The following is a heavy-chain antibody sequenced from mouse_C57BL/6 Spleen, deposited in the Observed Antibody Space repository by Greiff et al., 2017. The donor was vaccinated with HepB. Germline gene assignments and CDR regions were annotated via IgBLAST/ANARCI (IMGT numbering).Heavy chain of an antibody. J-gene: IGHJ3*01. CDR2: SRNKANDYTT. V-gene: IGHV7-1*01. CDR3: ARDDYYGSSAPFAY. D-gene: IGHD1-1*01. CDR1: GFTFSDFY. Sequence: EVQRVESGGGLVQSGRSPRLSCATSGFTFSDFYMEWVRQAPGKGLEWIAASRNKANDYTTEDSASVKGRFIVSRDTSQSILYLQMNALRAEDTAIYYCARDDYYGSSAPFAYWGQGTLVTVSA.